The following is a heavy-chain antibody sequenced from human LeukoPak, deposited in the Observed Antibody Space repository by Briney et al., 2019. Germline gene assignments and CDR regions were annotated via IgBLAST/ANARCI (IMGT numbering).Heavy chain of an antibody. V-gene: IGHV3-30*02. CDR2: IWFDGSNK. CDR3: AKHIVVVPAAITDY. Sequence: GGSLRLSCAASGFTFSNYGMHWVRQAPGKGLEWVAFIWFDGSNKQYADSVKGRFTISRDNSKNTLYLQMNSLRAEDTAVYYCAKHIVVVPAAITDYWGQGTLVTVSS. J-gene: IGHJ4*02. D-gene: IGHD2-2*01. CDR1: GFTFSNYG.